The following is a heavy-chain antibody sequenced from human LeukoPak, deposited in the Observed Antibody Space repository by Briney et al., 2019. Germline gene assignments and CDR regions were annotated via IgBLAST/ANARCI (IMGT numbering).Heavy chain of an antibody. V-gene: IGHV3-7*03. J-gene: IGHJ4*02. Sequence: GGSLRLSCAASGFILSSYWMSWVRQAPGEGLEWVANIKWDGSEKHYVDSVKGRFTISRDNAKNTLYLQMNSLRGEDTAVYYCAKEDAFYYDSRGYYPVDWGQGTLVTVSS. CDR3: AKEDAFYYDSRGYYPVD. CDR1: GFILSSYW. D-gene: IGHD3-22*01. CDR2: IKWDGSEK.